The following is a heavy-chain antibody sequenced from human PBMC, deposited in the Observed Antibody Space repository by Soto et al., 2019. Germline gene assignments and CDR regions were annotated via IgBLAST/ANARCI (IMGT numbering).Heavy chain of an antibody. CDR3: ARVKGEIAAAGNLEY. CDR2: IWYDGSNK. Sequence: QVQLVESGGGVVQPGRSLRLSCAASGFTFSSYGMHWVRQAPGKGLEWVAVIWYDGSNKYYADSVKGRFTISRDNSKNTLYLQMNSLRAEDTAVYYCARVKGEIAAAGNLEYWGQGTLVTVSS. J-gene: IGHJ4*02. CDR1: GFTFSSYG. D-gene: IGHD6-13*01. V-gene: IGHV3-33*01.